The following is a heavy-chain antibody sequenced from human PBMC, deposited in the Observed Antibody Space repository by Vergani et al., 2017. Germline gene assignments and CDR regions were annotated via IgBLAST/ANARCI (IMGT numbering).Heavy chain of an antibody. CDR1: GFTFSDFS. Sequence: VQLVESGGGLVKPGGSLRLSCAASGFTFSDFSMSWVRQAPGKGLEWVAFIGSSGPYINYADSVKGRFIISRDNAKNTLYLQMDSLRAEDTAVYYCARDGWELLDYFYYMDVWGKGTTVTVSS. CDR3: ARDGWELLDYFYYMDV. J-gene: IGHJ6*03. D-gene: IGHD1-26*01. V-gene: IGHV3-21*01. CDR2: IGSSGPYI.